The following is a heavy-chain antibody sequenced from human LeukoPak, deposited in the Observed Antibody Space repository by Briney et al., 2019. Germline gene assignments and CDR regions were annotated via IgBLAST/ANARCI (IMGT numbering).Heavy chain of an antibody. V-gene: IGHV4-59*01. CDR1: GGSISSYY. J-gene: IGHJ4*02. CDR2: IYYSGST. Sequence: PSETLSLTCTVSGGSISSYYWSWIRQPPGKGLEWIGYIYYSGSTNYNPSLKSRVTISVDTSKNQFSLKLSSVTAADTAVYYSARVGSDGYNSYYFDYWGQGTLVTVSS. D-gene: IGHD5-24*01. CDR3: ARVGSDGYNSYYFDY.